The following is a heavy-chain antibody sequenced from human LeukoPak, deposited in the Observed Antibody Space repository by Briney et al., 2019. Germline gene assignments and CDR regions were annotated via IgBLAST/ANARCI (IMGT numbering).Heavy chain of an antibody. CDR2: ISGSGGST. CDR1: GFTFSSYA. V-gene: IGHV3-23*01. J-gene: IGHJ3*02. CDR3: AKDQESGLLWFGELLSAFDI. Sequence: GGSLRLSCAASGFTFSSYAMSWVRQAPGKGLEWVSAISGSGGSTYYADSVMGRFTISRDNSKNTLYLQMNSLRAEDTAVYYCAKDQESGLLWFGELLSAFDIWGQGTMVTVSS. D-gene: IGHD3-10*01.